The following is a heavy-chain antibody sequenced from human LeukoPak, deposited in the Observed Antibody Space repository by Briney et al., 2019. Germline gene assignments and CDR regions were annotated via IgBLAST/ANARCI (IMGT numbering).Heavy chain of an antibody. Sequence: SETLSLTCNVSADFFSCYYWSWLRQPAGKGPQRIGRISAYGGTNYSPSLTGRVTLSLDTSKQQLSLKISSMTAADTAVYYCARDLSSGWYYLDPWGQGALVTVSS. J-gene: IGHJ4*01. D-gene: IGHD6-19*01. CDR1: ADFFSCYY. CDR2: ISAYGGT. V-gene: IGHV4-4*07. CDR3: ARDLSSGWYYLDP.